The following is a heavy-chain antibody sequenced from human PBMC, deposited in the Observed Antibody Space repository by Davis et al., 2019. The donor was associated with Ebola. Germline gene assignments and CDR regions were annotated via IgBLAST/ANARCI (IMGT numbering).Heavy chain of an antibody. CDR1: GFIFSSYS. CDR2: ISSSSSTI. D-gene: IGHD4-17*01. J-gene: IGHJ4*02. V-gene: IGHV3-48*04. CDR3: ARGYGTFDY. Sequence: GGSLRLSCAASGFIFSSYSMNWVRQAPGKGLEWVSYISSSSSTIDYADSVKGRFTISRDNAKNSLYLQMHSLRAEDTALYYCARGYGTFDYWGRGTLVTVSA.